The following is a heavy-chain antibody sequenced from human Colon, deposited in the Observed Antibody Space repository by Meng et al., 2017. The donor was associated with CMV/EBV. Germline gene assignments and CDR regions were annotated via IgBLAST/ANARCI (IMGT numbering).Heavy chain of an antibody. CDR2: IYSGSTTT. CDR1: GFPVSANY. CDR3: ARGGRWEWSLWGYYGMDV. Sequence: GESLKISCAASGFPVSANYMAWFRQAPGRGLEWVSIIYSGSTTTLYADSVKGRFTISRDNAKNSLYLQMNSLRAEDTALYHCARGGRWEWSLWGYYGMDVWGQGTTVTVSS. V-gene: IGHV3-53*01. J-gene: IGHJ6*02. D-gene: IGHD3-3*01.